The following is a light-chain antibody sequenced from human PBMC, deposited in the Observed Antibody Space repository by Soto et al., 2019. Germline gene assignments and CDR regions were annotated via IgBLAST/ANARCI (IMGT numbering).Light chain of an antibody. CDR3: GSWDSSLSAYV. CDR2: DDN. J-gene: IGLJ1*01. Sequence: QSVLTQPPSVSAAPGQKVTISCSGSSSNIGGNSVSWYQQLPGTAPKLLIYDDNKRPSGIPDRFSGSKSGTSATLGITGFQTGDEADYYCGSWDSSLSAYVFGYGTKVTVL. CDR1: SSNIGGNS. V-gene: IGLV1-51*01.